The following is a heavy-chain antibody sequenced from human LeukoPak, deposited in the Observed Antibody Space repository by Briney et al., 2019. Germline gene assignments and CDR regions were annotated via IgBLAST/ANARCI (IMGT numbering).Heavy chain of an antibody. CDR3: ARLLALAATGDY. CDR2: ILPGNSNT. D-gene: IGHD6-13*01. J-gene: IGHJ4*02. CDR1: GYSFTSYW. V-gene: IGHV5-51*01. Sequence: GESLKISCKTSGYSFTSYWIAWVRQMPGKGLEWMGFILPGNSNTRYSPSFQGQVTISADKSISTAYLQWSSLKASDTAMYYCARLLALAATGDYWGQGTLVTVSS.